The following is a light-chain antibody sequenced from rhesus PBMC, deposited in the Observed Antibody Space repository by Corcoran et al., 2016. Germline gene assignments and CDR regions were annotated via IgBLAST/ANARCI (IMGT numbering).Light chain of an antibody. Sequence: DIQMTQSPSSLSASVGDRVTITCRASQTISSWLAWYQQKPGKAPKLLIYRAYTLQYGGPSRFIGSGSGTHFTLTIRSLQSEDFGTYYCRQYSLSPITFGPGTRLDI. CDR2: RAY. CDR3: RQYSLSPIT. V-gene: IGKV1-22*01. J-gene: IGKJ3*01. CDR1: QTISSW.